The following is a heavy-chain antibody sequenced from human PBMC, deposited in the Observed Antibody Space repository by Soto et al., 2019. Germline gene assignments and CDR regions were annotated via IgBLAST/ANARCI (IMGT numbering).Heavy chain of an antibody. CDR1: GGSISSSNW. Sequence: QVQLQESDPGLVKPSGTLSLTCAVSGGSISSSNWWSWVRQPPGKGLEWIGDIYHIGSTNYNPSLKSRVTISVDKSKNQFSLKLSSVTAADTAVYYCARGSVLYNSNWHPDYYYGMDVWGQGTTVTVSS. J-gene: IGHJ6*02. CDR3: ARGSVLYNSNWHPDYYYGMDV. D-gene: IGHD6-13*01. V-gene: IGHV4-4*02. CDR2: IYHIGST.